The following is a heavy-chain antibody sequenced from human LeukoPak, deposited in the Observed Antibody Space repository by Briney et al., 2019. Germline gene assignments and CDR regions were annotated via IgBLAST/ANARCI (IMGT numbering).Heavy chain of an antibody. Sequence: SETLPLTCTVSVGSISSHYWSWIRQPPGKGLEWIGYIYYSGSTNYNPSLKSRVTISVDTSKNQFSLKLSSVTAADTAVYYCARVDDFRSGQYYFDYWGQGTLVTVSS. D-gene: IGHD3-3*01. V-gene: IGHV4-59*11. CDR1: VGSISSHY. CDR3: ARVDDFRSGQYYFDY. CDR2: IYYSGST. J-gene: IGHJ4*02.